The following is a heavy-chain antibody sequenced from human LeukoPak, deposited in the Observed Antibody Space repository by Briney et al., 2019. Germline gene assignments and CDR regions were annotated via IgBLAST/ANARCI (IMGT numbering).Heavy chain of an antibody. Sequence: ASVKVSCKASGYTFTSYYMHWVRQAPEQGLEWMGIINPSGGSTSYAQKFQGRATMTRDTSTSTVYMELSSLRSEDTAVYYCARDLIPSYYDSSGYYYFDYWGQGTLVTVSS. J-gene: IGHJ4*02. D-gene: IGHD3-22*01. CDR2: INPSGGST. V-gene: IGHV1-46*01. CDR1: GYTFTSYY. CDR3: ARDLIPSYYDSSGYYYFDY.